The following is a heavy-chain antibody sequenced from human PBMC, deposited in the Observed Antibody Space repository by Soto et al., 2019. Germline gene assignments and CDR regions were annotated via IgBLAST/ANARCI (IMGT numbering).Heavy chain of an antibody. Sequence: GASVKVSCKASGGTFSSYAISWVRQAPGQGLEWMGGIIPIFGTANYAQKFQGRVTITADESTSTAYMELSSLRSEDTAVYYCARYSSTSCYTHCYYYGMDVWGQGTTVTVSS. CDR2: IIPIFGTA. D-gene: IGHD2-2*02. CDR3: ARYSSTSCYTHCYYYGMDV. V-gene: IGHV1-69*13. CDR1: GGTFSSYA. J-gene: IGHJ6*02.